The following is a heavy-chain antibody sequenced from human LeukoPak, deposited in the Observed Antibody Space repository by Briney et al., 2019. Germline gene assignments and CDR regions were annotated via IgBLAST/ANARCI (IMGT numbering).Heavy chain of an antibody. D-gene: IGHD6-13*01. CDR2: ISGSSSTI. J-gene: IGHJ4*02. CDR1: GFSFSTYS. CDR3: ARDHYSRNDY. Sequence: GGSLRLSCTASGFSFSTYSMSWVRQAPGEGLEWLSYISGSSSTIYYADSVKGRFTISRDSAKNSLYLQMNSLRDEDTALYYCARDHYSRNDYWGQGTPVTVSS. V-gene: IGHV3-48*02.